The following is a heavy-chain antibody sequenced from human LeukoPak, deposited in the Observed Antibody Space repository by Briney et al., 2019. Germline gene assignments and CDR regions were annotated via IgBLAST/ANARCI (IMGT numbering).Heavy chain of an antibody. D-gene: IGHD3-16*02. CDR3: ARGPLVRLPSSFDP. J-gene: IGHJ5*02. CDR2: MNPNSGNT. Sequence: ALVKVSCKASGYTFTSYDINWVRQATGQGLEWMGWMNPNSGNTGSAQRFQGRITMTRDTSISTAYMELSSLRFEDTAVYYCARGPLVRLPSSFDPWGQGTLVTVSS. CDR1: GYTFTSYD. V-gene: IGHV1-8*01.